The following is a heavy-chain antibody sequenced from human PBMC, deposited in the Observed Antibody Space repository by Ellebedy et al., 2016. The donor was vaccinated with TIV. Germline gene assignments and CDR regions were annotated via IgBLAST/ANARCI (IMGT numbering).Heavy chain of an antibody. CDR3: AKDRRDGYKWGRYYFDY. V-gene: IGHV3-9*01. D-gene: IGHD5-24*01. J-gene: IGHJ4*02. CDR1: AFTFDDYA. CDR2: ISWNSGSI. Sequence: GGSLRLXCAASAFTFDDYAMHWVRQAPGKGLEWVSGISWNSGSIGYADSVKGRFTISRDNAKNSLYLQMNSLRAEDTALYYCAKDRRDGYKWGRYYFDYWGQGTLVTVSS.